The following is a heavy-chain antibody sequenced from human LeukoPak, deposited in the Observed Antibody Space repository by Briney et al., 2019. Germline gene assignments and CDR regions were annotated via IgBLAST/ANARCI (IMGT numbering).Heavy chain of an antibody. D-gene: IGHD2-2*01. CDR3: AREPANAAPPFDR. J-gene: IGHJ5*02. CDR1: GYTFTGYY. V-gene: IGHV1-2*02. Sequence: ASVKVSCKASGYTFTGYYMHWVRQAPGQGLEWMGWINPNSGGTNYAQKFQARVTMTRDTSISTAYIELSRLRCDGTAVYYFAREPANAAPPFDRWGEGRLVAVSS. CDR2: INPNSGGT.